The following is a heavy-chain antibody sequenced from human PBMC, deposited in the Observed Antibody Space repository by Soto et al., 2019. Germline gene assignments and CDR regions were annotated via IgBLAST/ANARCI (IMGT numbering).Heavy chain of an antibody. CDR1: GFTFSSYA. J-gene: IGHJ6*02. V-gene: IGHV3-23*01. CDR2: VSAGGDMT. CDR3: ARGDRGGSGSPASYYYSGLDV. Sequence: DVQLLESGGHLVQPGGSLRLSCAASGFTFSSYAMSCVRQAPGKGLEWVSSVSAGGDMTYYSDSVKGRFTISRDNSNHALFLQMNSLRIEDTALYYCARGDRGGSGSPASYYYSGLDVWGQGATVTVS. D-gene: IGHD3-10*01.